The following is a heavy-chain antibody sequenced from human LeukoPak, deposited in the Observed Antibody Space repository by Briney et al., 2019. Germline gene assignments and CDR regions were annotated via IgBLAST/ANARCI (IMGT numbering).Heavy chain of an antibody. V-gene: IGHV4-30-4*01. D-gene: IGHD3-3*01. J-gene: IGHJ4*02. Sequence: PSETLSLTCTVSGGSISSGDYYWSWIRQPPGKGLGWIGYIYYSGSTYYNPSLKSRVTISVDTSKNQFSLKLSSVTAADTAVYYCARQLYYDFWSGYYTDDYFDYWGQGTLVTVSS. CDR2: IYYSGST. CDR1: GGSISSGDYY. CDR3: ARQLYYDFWSGYYTDDYFDY.